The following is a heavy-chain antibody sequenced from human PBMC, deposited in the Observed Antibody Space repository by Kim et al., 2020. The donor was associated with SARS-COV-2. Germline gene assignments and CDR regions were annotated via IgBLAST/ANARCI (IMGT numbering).Heavy chain of an antibody. CDR1: GFTFSSYA. V-gene: IGHV3-23*01. Sequence: GGSLRLSCAASGFTFSSYAMSWVRQAPGKGLEWVSAISWSGGSTYYADSVKGRFTIARDNAKNTLYLQMNSLRAEDTAVYYCAKDPRRYCSSTSCRQIGPSDYWGPGTPVSVSS. J-gene: IGHJ4*02. D-gene: IGHD2-2*01. CDR3: AKDPRRYCSSTSCRQIGPSDY. CDR2: ISWSGGST.